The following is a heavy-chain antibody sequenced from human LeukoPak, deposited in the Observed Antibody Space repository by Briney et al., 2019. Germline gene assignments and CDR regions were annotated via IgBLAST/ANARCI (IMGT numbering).Heavy chain of an antibody. D-gene: IGHD6-13*01. CDR2: MSWNRGSI. CDR1: GFTFDDYS. Sequence: PGGSLRLSCAASGFTFDDYSMHWVRQAAGKGLEWVSGMSWNRGSIVYADSVKGRFTISRDSAKTSLYLQMNSLRPEDMAFYYCAKGQTYSSTSPLDYWGQGTLVTVSS. J-gene: IGHJ4*02. V-gene: IGHV3-9*03. CDR3: AKGQTYSSTSPLDY.